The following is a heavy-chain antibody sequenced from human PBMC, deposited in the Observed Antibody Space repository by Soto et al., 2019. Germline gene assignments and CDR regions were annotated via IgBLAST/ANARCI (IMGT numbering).Heavy chain of an antibody. D-gene: IGHD1-1*01. CDR2: IKGDVTIA. CDR1: GFTFSSYW. J-gene: IGHJ3*01. CDR3: ARGIPGHYGFDV. Sequence: EVQLVESGGGLVQPGGSLRLSCAASGFTFSSYWMHWVRQAPGKGLVWVSRIKGDVTIANYADFVKGRFTISRDNAKNTLYLQIDSLRAEDTAVYYCARGIPGHYGFDVWGQETMVTVSS. V-gene: IGHV3-74*01.